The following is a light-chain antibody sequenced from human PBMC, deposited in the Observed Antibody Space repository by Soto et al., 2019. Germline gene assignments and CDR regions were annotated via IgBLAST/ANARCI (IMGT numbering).Light chain of an antibody. CDR1: TSDVGGYNY. Sequence: QSALTQPRSVPGSPGQSVTISCTGTTSDVGGYNYVSWYQQHPGKAPKLMIYEVSKRPSGVPDRFSGSKSGNTASLTVSGLQAEDEANYYCSSYTGSSYVFGTGTKLTVL. CDR3: SSYTGSSYV. J-gene: IGLJ1*01. CDR2: EVS. V-gene: IGLV2-11*01.